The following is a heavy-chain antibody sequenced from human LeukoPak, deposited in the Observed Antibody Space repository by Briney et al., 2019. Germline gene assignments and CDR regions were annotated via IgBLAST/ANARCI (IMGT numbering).Heavy chain of an antibody. D-gene: IGHD6-19*01. CDR3: ARGYSSGRSAVDY. Sequence: GGSLRLSCAASGFTFSTYWMNWVRQAPGKGLEWVANIKVDGSEEYYTDSVKGRFTISRDNAKNSLYLRMNSLRAEDTAVYYCARGYSSGRSAVDYWGQGTLVTVSS. CDR2: IKVDGSEE. J-gene: IGHJ4*02. V-gene: IGHV3-7*01. CDR1: GFTFSTYW.